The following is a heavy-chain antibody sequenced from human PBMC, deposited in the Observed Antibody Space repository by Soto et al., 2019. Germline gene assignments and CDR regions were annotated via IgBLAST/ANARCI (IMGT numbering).Heavy chain of an antibody. Sequence: ASVKVSCKASGYTFTSYGISWVRQAPGQGLEWMGWISAYNGNTNYAQKLQGRVTMTTDTSTSTAYMELRSLRSDDTAVYYCARGESYYDSSGYQKGAYGMDVWGQGTTVTVSS. D-gene: IGHD3-22*01. CDR1: GYTFTSYG. J-gene: IGHJ6*02. CDR3: ARGESYYDSSGYQKGAYGMDV. V-gene: IGHV1-18*01. CDR2: ISAYNGNT.